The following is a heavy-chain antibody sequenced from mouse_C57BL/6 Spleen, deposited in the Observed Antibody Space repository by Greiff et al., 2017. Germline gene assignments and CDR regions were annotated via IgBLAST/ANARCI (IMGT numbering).Heavy chain of an antibody. V-gene: IGHV1-9*01. CDR1: GYTFTGYW. Sequence: QVQLQQSGAELMKPGASVKLSCKATGYTFTGYWIEWVKQRPGHGLEWIGEILPGSGSTNYNEKFKGKATFTADTSSNTAYMQLSRLTTEDSAIYYGAKKRGHHYDGDGYLDYWGQGTTLTVSS. J-gene: IGHJ2*01. CDR3: AKKRGHHYDGDGYLDY. D-gene: IGHD1-2*01. CDR2: ILPGSGST.